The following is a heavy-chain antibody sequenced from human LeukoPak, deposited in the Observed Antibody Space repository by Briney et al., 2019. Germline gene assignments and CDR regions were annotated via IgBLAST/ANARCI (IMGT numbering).Heavy chain of an antibody. V-gene: IGHV4-39*01. CDR2: IYYSGST. CDR1: GGSISSSSYY. CDR3: ARHLPTSGSYPYYYYYYMDV. Sequence: SETLSLTCTVSGGSISSSSYYWGWIRQPPGKGLEWIGSIYYSGSTYYNPSLKSRVTISVDTFKNQFSLKLSSVTAADTAVYYCARHLPTSGSYPYYYYYYMDVWGKGTTVTVSS. J-gene: IGHJ6*03. D-gene: IGHD1-26*01.